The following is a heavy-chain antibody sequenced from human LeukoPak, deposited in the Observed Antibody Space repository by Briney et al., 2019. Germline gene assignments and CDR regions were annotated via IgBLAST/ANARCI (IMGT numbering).Heavy chain of an antibody. J-gene: IGHJ4*02. CDR1: GGSISYYY. V-gene: IGHV4-4*07. Sequence: SETLSLTCTVSGGSISYYYWSWIRQPAGKGLEWIGRIYSSGSTNYNPSLESRVTMSVDTSKNQFSLKLSSVAAADTAAYFCARVGLAVAGAPFDYWGQGTLVTVSS. D-gene: IGHD6-19*01. CDR3: ARVGLAVAGAPFDY. CDR2: IYSSGST.